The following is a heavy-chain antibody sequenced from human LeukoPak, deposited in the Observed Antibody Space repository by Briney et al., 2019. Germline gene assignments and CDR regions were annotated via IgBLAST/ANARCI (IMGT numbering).Heavy chain of an antibody. CDR2: ISGSGGST. CDR3: AKDLEYSSSSADY. J-gene: IGHJ4*02. V-gene: IGHV3-23*01. Sequence: GGSLRLSCAASGFTFSDYYMSWIRQAPGKGLEWVSAISGSGGSTYYADSVKGRFTISRDNSKNTLYLQMNSLRAEDTAVYYCAKDLEYSSSSADYWGQGTLVTVSS. D-gene: IGHD6-6*01. CDR1: GFTFSDYY.